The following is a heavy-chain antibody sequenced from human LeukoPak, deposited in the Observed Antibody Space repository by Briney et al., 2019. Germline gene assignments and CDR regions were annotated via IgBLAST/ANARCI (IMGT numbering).Heavy chain of an antibody. CDR2: INPNSGDT. CDR3: ARGYDFWSGYYESPDY. D-gene: IGHD3-3*01. V-gene: IGHV1-2*02. Sequence: ASVKVSCKASGYTFTGYYMHWVRQAPGQGLEWMGWINPNSGDTNYAQKFQGRVTMTRDTSISTAYMELSRLRSDDTAVYYCARGYDFWSGYYESPDYWGQGTLVTVSS. CDR1: GYTFTGYY. J-gene: IGHJ4*02.